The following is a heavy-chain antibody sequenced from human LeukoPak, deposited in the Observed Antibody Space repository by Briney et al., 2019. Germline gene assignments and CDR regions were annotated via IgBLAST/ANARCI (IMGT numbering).Heavy chain of an antibody. J-gene: IGHJ4*02. D-gene: IGHD1-26*01. V-gene: IGHV3-15*01. CDR3: TTANNGSYFD. Sequence: GGSLRLSCAVSGLTFSYAWMTWVRQAPGKGLEGVGRIKSKADGGTADYAAPVKDRFTISRDDSKNTLYLQMNSLKSEDTAVYYCTTANNGSYFDWGQGTLVTVSS. CDR2: IKSKADGGTA. CDR1: GLTFSYAW.